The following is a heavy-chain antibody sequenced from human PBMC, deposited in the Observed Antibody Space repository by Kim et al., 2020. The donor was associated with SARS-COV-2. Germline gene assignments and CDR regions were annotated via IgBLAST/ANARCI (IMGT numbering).Heavy chain of an antibody. CDR1: GFTFSSYS. D-gene: IGHD2-2*01. Sequence: GGSLRLSCAASGFTFSSYSMNWVRQAPGKGLEWVSYISSSSSTIYYADSVKGRFTISRDNAKNSLYLQMNSLRDEDTAVYYCARGIVVRAAIPFYYYYGMDVWGQGTTVTVSS. J-gene: IGHJ6*02. V-gene: IGHV3-48*02. CDR2: ISSSSSTI. CDR3: ARGIVVRAAIPFYYYYGMDV.